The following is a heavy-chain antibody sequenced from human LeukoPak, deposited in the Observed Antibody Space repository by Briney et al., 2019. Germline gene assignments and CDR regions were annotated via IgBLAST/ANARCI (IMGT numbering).Heavy chain of an antibody. V-gene: IGHV1-2*02. J-gene: IGHJ4*02. D-gene: IGHD6-13*01. CDR2: INPNSGGT. Sequence: ASVKVSCKASGYTVTGYYIHWVRQAPGLGLEWMGWINPNSGGTNYAQKFQGRVTMTRDTSITTAHMELSSLRSDDTALYYCARSEFSNTWPDYWGQGTLVTVSS. CDR1: GYTVTGYY. CDR3: ARSEFSNTWPDY.